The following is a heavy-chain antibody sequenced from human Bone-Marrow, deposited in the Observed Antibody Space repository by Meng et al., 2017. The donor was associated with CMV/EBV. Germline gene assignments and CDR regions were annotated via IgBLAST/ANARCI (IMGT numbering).Heavy chain of an antibody. D-gene: IGHD6-13*01. J-gene: IGHJ4*02. CDR3: AGTPIAAAGLFDY. CDR2: IYYSGST. Sequence: QVQLQESGPGLVKPSQTLSLTCTVSGGSISSGDYYWSWIRQPPGKGLEWIGYIYYSGSTYYNPSLKRRVTISVDTSKNQFSLKLSSVTAADTAVYYCAGTPIAAAGLFDYWGQGTLVTVSS. V-gene: IGHV4-30-4*08. CDR1: GGSISSGDYY.